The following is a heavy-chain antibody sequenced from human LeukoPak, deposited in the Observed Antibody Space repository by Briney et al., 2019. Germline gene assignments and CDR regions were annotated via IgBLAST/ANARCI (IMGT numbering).Heavy chain of an antibody. J-gene: IGHJ4*02. CDR3: ARGLAGFDF. V-gene: IGHV3-23*01. CDR2: ISVGGGST. CDR1: GFTFSSYA. Sequence: GGSLRLSCVASGFTFSSYAMSWVRQAPGKGLEWVSAISVGGGSTYYADSMKGRFTISRDNSKSTLFLQVNSLRAEDTAVYYCARGLAGFDFWGQGTLVTISS.